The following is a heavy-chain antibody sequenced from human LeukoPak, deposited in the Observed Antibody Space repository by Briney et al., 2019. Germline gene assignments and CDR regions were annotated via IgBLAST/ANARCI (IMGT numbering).Heavy chain of an antibody. CDR2: VIPIFGTA. CDR1: GGTLSSFA. CDR3: ATEDYYYDSPRGAYFDY. V-gene: IGHV1-69*06. D-gene: IGHD3-22*01. J-gene: IGHJ4*02. Sequence: AVKVSCKASGGTLSSFAITWMRQARRQGLEWMGGVIPIFGTANYAQKFQCRVTITADKTTSTAYMELSSLRSEDTAVYYCATEDYYYDSPRGAYFDYWGQGTLVTVSS.